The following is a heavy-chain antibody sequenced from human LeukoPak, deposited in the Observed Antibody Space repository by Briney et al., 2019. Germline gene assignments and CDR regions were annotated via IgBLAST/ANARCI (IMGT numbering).Heavy chain of an antibody. Sequence: GGSLRLSCAGSGSTFSSYAMSWVRQAPGKGLEWVSAISGSGGSTYYADSVKGRFTISRDNSKNTLYLQMNSLRAEDTAVYYCAKDEEDIVVVVAAYWGQGTLVTVSS. CDR1: GSTFSSYA. CDR3: AKDEEDIVVVVAAY. V-gene: IGHV3-23*01. D-gene: IGHD2-15*01. J-gene: IGHJ4*02. CDR2: ISGSGGST.